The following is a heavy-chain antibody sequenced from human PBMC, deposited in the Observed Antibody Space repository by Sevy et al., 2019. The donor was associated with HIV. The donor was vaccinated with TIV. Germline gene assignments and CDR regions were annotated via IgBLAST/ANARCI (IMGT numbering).Heavy chain of an antibody. CDR3: ARGAAAGTFDY. Sequence: GGSLRLSCAASGFIFSDYTLHWVRQAPGTGLEWVAVISYDGSFTYYADSVEGRFTISRDNAKNTLYLQMNSLRAEDTAVYYCARGAAAGTFDYWGQGTLVTVSS. J-gene: IGHJ4*02. V-gene: IGHV3-30*04. D-gene: IGHD6-13*01. CDR2: ISYDGSFT. CDR1: GFIFSDYT.